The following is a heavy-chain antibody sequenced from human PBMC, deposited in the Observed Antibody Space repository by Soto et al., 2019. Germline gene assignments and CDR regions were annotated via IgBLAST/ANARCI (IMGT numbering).Heavy chain of an antibody. Sequence: APVKVSSNASGFTFTSYGTGWVRQAPGQRLEWMGWISAYNGNTNYTQKLQGRVTMTTDTSTSTAYMELRILISQHTAPDYCARDAEYSSSSGYYYYFGMDDWVQGTTFTVSS. CDR1: GFTFTSYG. V-gene: IGHV1-18*01. CDR3: ARDAEYSSSSGYYYYFGMDD. J-gene: IGHJ6*01. D-gene: IGHD6-6*01. CDR2: ISAYNGNT.